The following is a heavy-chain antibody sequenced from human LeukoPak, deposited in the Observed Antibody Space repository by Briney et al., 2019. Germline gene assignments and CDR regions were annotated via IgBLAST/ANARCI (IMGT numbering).Heavy chain of an antibody. D-gene: IGHD6-6*01. CDR1: GGSISSGYYY. V-gene: IGHV4-39*01. CDR3: ARNSSTIAPRPGPHYYYNYMDV. Sequence: PSETLSLTCTVSGGSISSGYYYWGWIRQPPGKGLEWIGSVFYSGSTSYNPSFKSRITMSVDTSKNQFSLRLNSVTAADTAVYYCARNSSTIAPRPGPHYYYNYMDVWGKGTTVTVSS. CDR2: VFYSGST. J-gene: IGHJ6*03.